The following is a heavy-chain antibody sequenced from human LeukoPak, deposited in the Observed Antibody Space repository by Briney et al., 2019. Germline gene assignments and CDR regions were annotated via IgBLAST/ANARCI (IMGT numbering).Heavy chain of an antibody. CDR3: ARMYSGSYYEGQWFDP. V-gene: IGHV4-39*01. CDR2: IYYSGST. CDR1: GGSISSSSYY. Sequence: SETLSLTCTVSGGSISSSSYYWGWIRQPPGKGLEWIGSIYYSGSTYYNPSLKSRVTISVDTSKNQFSLKLSSVTAADTAVYYCARMYSGSYYEGQWFDPWGQGTLVTVSS. D-gene: IGHD1-26*01. J-gene: IGHJ5*02.